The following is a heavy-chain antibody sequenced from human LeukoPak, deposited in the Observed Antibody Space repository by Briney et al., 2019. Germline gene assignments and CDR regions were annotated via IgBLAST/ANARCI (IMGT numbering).Heavy chain of an antibody. Sequence: PSETLSLTCAVYGGSFSGYYWSWIRHPPGKGLEWIGEINHSGSTNYNPSLKSRVTISVDTSKNQFSLKLSSVTAADTAVYYCARLGYCSGGSCYSYYYYMDVWGKGTTVTVSS. J-gene: IGHJ6*03. V-gene: IGHV4-34*01. CDR1: GGSFSGYY. CDR2: INHSGST. CDR3: ARLGYCSGGSCYSYYYYMDV. D-gene: IGHD2-15*01.